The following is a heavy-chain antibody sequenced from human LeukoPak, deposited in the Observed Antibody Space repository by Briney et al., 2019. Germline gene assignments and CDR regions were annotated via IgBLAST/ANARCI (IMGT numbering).Heavy chain of an antibody. Sequence: PGGSLRLSCATSGFTFSTYGMEWVRQAPGKGLGWVAIIFSDGIRKYYADSVKGRFTISRDISRSTLYLEMNSLSAEDTAVYYCARASGPIKKNRLDQWGQGTLVTVSS. CDR3: ARASGPIKKNRLDQ. D-gene: IGHD1-26*01. V-gene: IGHV3-30*12. J-gene: IGHJ4*02. CDR1: GFTFSTYG. CDR2: IFSDGIRK.